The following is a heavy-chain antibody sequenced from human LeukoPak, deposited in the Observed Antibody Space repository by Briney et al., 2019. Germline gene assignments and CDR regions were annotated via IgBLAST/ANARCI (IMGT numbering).Heavy chain of an antibody. D-gene: IGHD3-3*01. CDR3: ARLSGYYYFDY. CDR2: IYYSGNT. J-gene: IGHJ4*02. Sequence: PSETLSLTCTVSGGSISSSYWSWIRQPPGEGLEWIGYIYYSGNTNYNPSLKSRVTISGDTSKNQFSLRLTSVTAADTAVYYCARLSGYYYFDYWGQGTLVTVSS. CDR1: GGSISSSY. V-gene: IGHV4-59*01.